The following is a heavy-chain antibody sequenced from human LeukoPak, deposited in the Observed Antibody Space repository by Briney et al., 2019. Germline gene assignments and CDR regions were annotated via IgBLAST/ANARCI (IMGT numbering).Heavy chain of an antibody. CDR1: GFSVCTNY. J-gene: IGHJ3*01. CDR3: ARDMGSGYCSGGRCRAAFDV. CDR2: IYSGDNS. D-gene: IGHD2-15*01. V-gene: IGHV3-53*01. Sequence: PGGSLRLSCAASGFSVCTNYMTWVRQAPGKGLEWVSVIYSGDNSHYADSVKGRFTIFRDTSKNTLCLQMNSLRAEDTAVYYCARDMGSGYCSGGRCRAAFDVWGQGTMVTVSS.